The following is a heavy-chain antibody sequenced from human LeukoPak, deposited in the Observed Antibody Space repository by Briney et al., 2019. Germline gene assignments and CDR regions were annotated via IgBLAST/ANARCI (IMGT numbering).Heavy chain of an antibody. CDR2: MNPDSGNT. CDR1: GYTFTSYD. CDR3: ASGAGYCGSTSCSLGY. D-gene: IGHD2-2*01. J-gene: IGHJ4*02. Sequence: ASVKVSCKASGYTFTSYDINWVRQATGRGLEWMGWMNPDSGNTGYAQKFQGRVTITRNTSISTAYMELSSVRSEDTAVYYCASGAGYCGSTSCSLGYWGQGTLVTVSS. V-gene: IGHV1-8*03.